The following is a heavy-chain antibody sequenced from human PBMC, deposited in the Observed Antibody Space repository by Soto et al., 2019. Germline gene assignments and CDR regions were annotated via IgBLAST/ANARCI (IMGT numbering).Heavy chain of an antibody. D-gene: IGHD6-13*01. CDR3: ARGYRIAAAGTSLGMDV. V-gene: IGHV3-30-3*01. CDR1: GFTFSSYA. Sequence: QVQLVESGGGVVQPGRSLRLSCAASGFTFSSYAMHWVHQAPGKGLEWVAVISYDGSNKYYADSVKGRFTISRDNSKNTLYLQMNSLRAEDTAVYYCARGYRIAAAGTSLGMDVWGQGTTVTVSS. J-gene: IGHJ6*02. CDR2: ISYDGSNK.